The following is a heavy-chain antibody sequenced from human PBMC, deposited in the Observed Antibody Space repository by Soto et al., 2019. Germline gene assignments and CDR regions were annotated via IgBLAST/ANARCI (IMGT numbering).Heavy chain of an antibody. CDR3: AILAHGKFDY. D-gene: IGHD1-26*01. CDR1: GGSFTSSSYY. Sequence: SETLSLTCIVSGGSFTSSSYYWVWIRQSPGKGLERVGSFYYDGSTYYNPSLKSRATISVDTSNNQFSLQMNSLRGEDTAVYYCAILAHGKFDYWGQGALVTVSS. V-gene: IGHV4-39*07. J-gene: IGHJ4*02. CDR2: FYYDGST.